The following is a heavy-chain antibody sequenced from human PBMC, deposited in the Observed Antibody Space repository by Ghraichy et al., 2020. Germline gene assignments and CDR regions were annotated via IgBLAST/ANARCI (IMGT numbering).Heavy chain of an antibody. Sequence: GGSLRLSCAASGFIFSNYAMTWVRQAPGKGLEWVSSITGTGANTYYEDSVKGRFTISRDNSKNTLYLQMNSLRAEDTAVYYCAKDDYCSGATCATYYYYGLDLGGEGTTVIVSS. V-gene: IGHV3-23*01. J-gene: IGHJ6*04. CDR1: GFIFSNYA. CDR3: AKDDYCSGATCATYYYYGLDL. D-gene: IGHD2-15*01. CDR2: ITGTGANT.